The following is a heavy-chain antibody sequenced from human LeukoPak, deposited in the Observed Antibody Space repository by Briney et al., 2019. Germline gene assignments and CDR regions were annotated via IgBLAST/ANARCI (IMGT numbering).Heavy chain of an antibody. CDR1: GYTFTSYG. CDR2: ISVYNGNT. CDR3: ARAVSFSGSAVTGGAH. J-gene: IGHJ4*02. V-gene: IGHV1-18*01. D-gene: IGHD6-19*01. Sequence: ASVKVSCKASGYTFTSYGISWVRQAPGQGLEWIGWISVYNGNTIYAQKLQGRVTMTTDTSTSTAYMELRSLQSDDTAVYYCARAVSFSGSAVTGGAHWGQETLVTVSS.